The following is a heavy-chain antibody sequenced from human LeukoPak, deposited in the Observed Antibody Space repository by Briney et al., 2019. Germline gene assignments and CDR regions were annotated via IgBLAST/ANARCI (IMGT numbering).Heavy chain of an antibody. D-gene: IGHD2-2*01. V-gene: IGHV3-30-3*01. CDR3: ARGDCRSTSCSGAFDI. J-gene: IGHJ3*02. CDR1: GFTFSSYV. CDR2: ISYDGSNK. Sequence: GGSLRLSCAASGFTFSSYVMHWVRQAPGKGLEWVAIISYDGSNKYYADSVQGRFTISRDNSKSTLYLQMSSLRDEDTAVYYCARGDCRSTSCSGAFDIWGQGTKVTVSS.